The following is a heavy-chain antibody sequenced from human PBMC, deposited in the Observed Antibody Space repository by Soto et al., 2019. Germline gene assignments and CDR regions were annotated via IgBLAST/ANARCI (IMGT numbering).Heavy chain of an antibody. Sequence: EVQLVESGGGLVKPGGSLTLSCAASGFTFSISTMNWVRQAPGKRLEWVSSISSGTTYFYYADSVKGRFSISRDNAKHSLYLQMNSLRVEDTAVYYCAIGDGTGLHSSGWSPRFWGQGTLVTVSS. CDR1: GFTFSIST. D-gene: IGHD6-13*01. CDR3: AIGDGTGLHSSGWSPRF. CDR2: ISSGTTYF. J-gene: IGHJ4*02. V-gene: IGHV3-21*01.